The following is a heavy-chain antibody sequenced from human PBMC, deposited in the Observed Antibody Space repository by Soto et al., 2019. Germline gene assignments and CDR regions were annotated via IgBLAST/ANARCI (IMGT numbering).Heavy chain of an antibody. CDR3: ARDPYGSGSYRYYYGMDV. D-gene: IGHD3-10*01. J-gene: IGHJ6*02. Sequence: KTSETLSLTCTVSGGSISSGGYYWSWIRQHPGRGLEWIGYIYYSGSTYYNPSLKSRVTISVDTSKNQFSLKLSSVTAADTAVYYCARDPYGSGSYRYYYGMDVWGQGTTVTVS. CDR1: GGSISSGGYY. CDR2: IYYSGST. V-gene: IGHV4-31*03.